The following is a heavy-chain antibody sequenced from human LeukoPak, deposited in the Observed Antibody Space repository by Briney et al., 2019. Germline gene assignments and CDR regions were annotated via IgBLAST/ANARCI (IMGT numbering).Heavy chain of an antibody. Sequence: SETLSLTCAVSGGSISSGGYSWSWIRQPPGKGLEWIGYIYHSGSTYYNPSLKSRVTISVDRSKNQFSLKLSSVTAADTAVYYCARAVSIKPVDYWGQGTLVTVSS. J-gene: IGHJ4*02. CDR3: ARAVSIKPVDY. CDR2: IYHSGST. CDR1: GGSISSGGYS. V-gene: IGHV4-30-2*01.